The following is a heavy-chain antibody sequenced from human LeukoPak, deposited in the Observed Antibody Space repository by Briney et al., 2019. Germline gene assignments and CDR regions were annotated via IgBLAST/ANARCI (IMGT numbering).Heavy chain of an antibody. D-gene: IGHD3-10*01. CDR3: ARDFAMVRVFDF. V-gene: IGHV1-18*01. J-gene: IGHJ4*01. CDR2: ISSYNSKT. CDR1: GYDLNTYA. Sequence: GASVKVSCKASGYDLNTYAFSWVRQAPGQGLEWMGWISSYNSKTENAKNFRGRVTLTTDISTGTAYMELRGLTSDDTAVYYCARDFAMVRVFDFWGQGTLVTVSS.